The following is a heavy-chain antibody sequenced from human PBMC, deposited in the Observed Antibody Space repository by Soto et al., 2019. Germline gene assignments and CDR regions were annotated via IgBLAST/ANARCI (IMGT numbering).Heavy chain of an antibody. CDR1: GFTFNNYA. D-gene: IGHD3-3*02. J-gene: IGHJ6*02. V-gene: IGHV3-23*01. CDR2: MSGSGGST. CDR3: VKDLGYSLFAMGGGMDV. Sequence: EVQLLESGGGFVQPGGSMRLSCVASGFTFNNYAMNWVRQAPGKGPEWVSVMSGSGGSTFYADSVRGRFTTSRDTSKYTVDLQMDRLRVEDTAIYYCVKDLGYSLFAMGGGMDVWGRGTTVTVSS.